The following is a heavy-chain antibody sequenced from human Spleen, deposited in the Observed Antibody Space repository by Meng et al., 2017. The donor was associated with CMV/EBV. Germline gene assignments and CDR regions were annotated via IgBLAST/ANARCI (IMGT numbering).Heavy chain of an antibody. D-gene: IGHD2-2*01. CDR2: IYSGGTT. Sequence: GESLKISCAASGFTFSSNDMHWVRQTTGKGLEWVSVIYSGGTTHYVDSVKGRFTISRDNAKNSLYLQMNSLRAEDTAVYYCARDCSSTSCSDYWGQGTLVTVSS. CDR1: GFTFSSND. J-gene: IGHJ4*02. CDR3: ARDCSSTSCSDY. V-gene: IGHV3-66*01.